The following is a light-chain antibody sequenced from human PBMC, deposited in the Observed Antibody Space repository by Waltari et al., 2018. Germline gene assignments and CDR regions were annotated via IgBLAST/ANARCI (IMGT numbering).Light chain of an antibody. Sequence: QPVLTQSSSASASLGSSVKLTCTLSSGHSTYIIAWHQQQPGRAPRYLMKLEGSGSYNKGSGVPDRFSGSSAGADRYLTISNRQSEDEADYYCGTSDSNIPVFGGGTKLTVL. CDR3: GTSDSNIPV. CDR2: LEGSGSY. CDR1: SGHSTYI. J-gene: IGLJ3*02. V-gene: IGLV4-60*03.